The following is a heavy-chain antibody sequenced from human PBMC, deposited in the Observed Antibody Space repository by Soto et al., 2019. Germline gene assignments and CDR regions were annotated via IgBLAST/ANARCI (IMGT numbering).Heavy chain of an antibody. CDR2: ISSSSSTI. CDR1: GFTFSTYS. CDR3: ARGACSGGSCYSWYQYFDY. Sequence: EVQLVDSGGGLVQPGGSLRLSCAASGFTFSTYSMNWVRQAPGKGLEWVSYISSSSSTIYFADSVRGRFTISRDNAKNSLYLQMISLRAEDTAVYYCARGACSGGSCYSWYQYFDYWGQGTLVTVSS. J-gene: IGHJ4*02. V-gene: IGHV3-48*01. D-gene: IGHD2-15*01.